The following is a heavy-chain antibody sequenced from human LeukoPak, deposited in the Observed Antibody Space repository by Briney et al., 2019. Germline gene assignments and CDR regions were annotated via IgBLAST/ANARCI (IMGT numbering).Heavy chain of an antibody. CDR3: VREDTPATANY. CDR2: ISGGGDIT. J-gene: IGHJ4*02. Sequence: GGSLRLSCAASGFNFANHAMSWDRQTPGKGLEWVSAISGGGDITYYADSVRGRFTISRDNSKDTLFLQMHSLRPGDTAVYYCVREDTPATANYWGQGTLVTIYS. V-gene: IGHV3-23*01. D-gene: IGHD2-21*02. CDR1: GFNFANHA.